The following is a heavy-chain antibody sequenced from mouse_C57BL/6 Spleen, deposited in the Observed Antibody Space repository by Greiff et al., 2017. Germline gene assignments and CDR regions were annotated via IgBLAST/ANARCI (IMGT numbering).Heavy chain of an antibody. CDR2: IDPSDSET. CDR1: GYTFTSYW. V-gene: IGHV1-52*01. Sequence: VQLQQSGAELVRPGSSVKLSCKASGYTFTSYWMHWVKQRPIQGLEWIGNIDPSDSETHYNQKFKDKATLTVDKSSSTAYMPLSSLTSADSAVYYCARFGPLLWGYFDVWGTGTTVTVSS. D-gene: IGHD1-1*02. J-gene: IGHJ1*03. CDR3: ARFGPLLWGYFDV.